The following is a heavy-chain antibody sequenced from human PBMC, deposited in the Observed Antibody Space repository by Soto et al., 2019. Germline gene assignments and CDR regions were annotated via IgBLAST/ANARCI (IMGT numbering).Heavy chain of an antibody. CDR2: IYYSGST. CDR3: ARRYGYAFDI. CDR1: GGSISSGDYY. D-gene: IGHD4-17*01. Sequence: SETLSLTCTVSGGSISSGDYYWSWIRQPPGKGLEWIGYIYYSGSTYYSPSLKSRVTISVDTSKNQFSLKMTSVTAADTAVYYCARRYGYAFDIWGQGTMVTVSS. V-gene: IGHV4-30-4*01. J-gene: IGHJ3*02.